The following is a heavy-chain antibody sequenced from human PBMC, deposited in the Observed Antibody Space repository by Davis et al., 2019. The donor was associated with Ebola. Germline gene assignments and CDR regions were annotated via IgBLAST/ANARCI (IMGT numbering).Heavy chain of an antibody. Sequence: SETLSLTCAVSGGSISSGGYSWSWIRQPPGKGLEWIGYIYHSGSTYYNPSLKSRVTISVDRSKNQFSLKLSSVTAADTAVYYCARGTWIQLWQSFDYWGQGTLVTVSS. CDR3: ARGTWIQLWQSFDY. D-gene: IGHD5-18*01. V-gene: IGHV4-30-2*01. CDR1: GGSISSGGYS. J-gene: IGHJ4*02. CDR2: IYHSGST.